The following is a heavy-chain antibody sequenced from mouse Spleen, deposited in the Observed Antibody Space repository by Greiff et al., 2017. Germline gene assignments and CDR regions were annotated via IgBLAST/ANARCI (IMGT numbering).Heavy chain of an antibody. CDR3: ASNYYGPFDY. Sequence: QVQLQQSGPELVKPGASVKISCKASGYAFSSSWMNWVKQRPGKGLEWIGRIYPGDGDTNYNGKFKGKATLTADKSSSTAYMQLSSLTSEDSAVYFCASNYYGPFDYWGQGTTLTVSS. J-gene: IGHJ2*01. CDR2: IYPGDGDT. V-gene: IGHV1-82*01. D-gene: IGHD1-2*01. CDR1: GYAFSSSW.